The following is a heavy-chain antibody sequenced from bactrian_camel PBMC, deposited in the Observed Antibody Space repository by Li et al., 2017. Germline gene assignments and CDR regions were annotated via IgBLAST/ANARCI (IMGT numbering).Heavy chain of an antibody. CDR2: INDDGDTT. CDR3: ARVTYGDPWSFDV. Sequence: HVQLVESGGGLVQPGGSLRLSCAASEATKCMAWFRQAPGKEREWVSCINDDGDTTYYAQSVKGRLTISRHNAQNTVYLQLNNLKTEDMAMYYCARVTYGDPWSFDVWGQGTQVTVS. J-gene: IGHJ4*01. V-gene: IGHV3S1*01. CDR1: EATKC. D-gene: IGHD6*01.